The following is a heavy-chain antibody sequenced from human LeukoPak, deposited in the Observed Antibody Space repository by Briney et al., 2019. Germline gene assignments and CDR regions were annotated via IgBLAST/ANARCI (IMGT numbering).Heavy chain of an antibody. CDR1: GYTFTGYY. V-gene: IGHV1-2*02. D-gene: IGHD3-3*01. CDR2: INPNSGGT. CDR3: ARERLRFLEVPNWFDP. Sequence: ASVKVSCKASGYTFTGYYMHWVRQAPGQELEWMGWINPNSGGTNYAQKFQGRVTMTRDTSISTAYMELSRLRSDDTAVYYCARERLRFLEVPNWFDPKGRGTVLSVSS. J-gene: IGHJ5*02.